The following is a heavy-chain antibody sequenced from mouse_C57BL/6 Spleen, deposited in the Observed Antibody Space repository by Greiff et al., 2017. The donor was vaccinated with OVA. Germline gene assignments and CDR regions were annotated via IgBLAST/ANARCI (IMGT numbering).Heavy chain of an antibody. J-gene: IGHJ2*01. D-gene: IGHD2-4*01. CDR3: ARGRVYDYDTYFDY. CDR2: IYPSDSET. CDR1: GYTFTSYW. Sequence: VQLQQPGAELVRPGSSVKLSCKASGYTFTSYWMDWVKQRPGQGLEWIGNIYPSDSETHYNQKFKDKATLTVDKSSSTAYMQLSSLTSEDSAVYYCARGRVYDYDTYFDYWGQGTTLTVSS. V-gene: IGHV1-61*01.